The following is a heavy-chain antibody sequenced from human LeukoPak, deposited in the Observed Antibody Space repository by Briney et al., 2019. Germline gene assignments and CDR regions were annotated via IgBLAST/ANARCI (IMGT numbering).Heavy chain of an antibody. CDR2: FDPEDGET. CDR1: GYTLTELS. CDR3: ATGQLLCLDY. V-gene: IGHV1-24*01. Sequence: ASVTVSCTVSGYTLTELSMHWVRQAPGEGLEWMGGFDPEDGETIYAQKFQGRVTMTEDTSTDTAYMELSSLRSEDTAVYYCATGQLLCLDYWGQGTLVTVSS. J-gene: IGHJ4*02. D-gene: IGHD2-2*01.